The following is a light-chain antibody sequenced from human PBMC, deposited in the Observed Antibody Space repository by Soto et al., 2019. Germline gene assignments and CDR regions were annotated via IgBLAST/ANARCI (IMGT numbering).Light chain of an antibody. CDR1: QSVGRN. Sequence: EIVLTQSPATLSLSPGERATLSCRASQSVGRNLAWYQQKAGQSPRLLIYDASSRATGIPARFSGSGSGTDFTLTISTLEPEDFAVYYCQQYGSSPLVTFGQGTRLEIK. CDR3: QQYGSSPLVT. V-gene: IGKV3-11*01. J-gene: IGKJ5*01. CDR2: DAS.